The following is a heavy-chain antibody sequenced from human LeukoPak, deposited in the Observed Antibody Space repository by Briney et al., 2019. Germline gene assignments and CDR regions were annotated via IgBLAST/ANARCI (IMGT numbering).Heavy chain of an antibody. CDR2: IYYGGST. Sequence: PSETLSLTCTVFGDSVSSSNYYWAWFRQPPGKGLEWIGSIYYGGSTYYNPSLKSRVTISVDTSKNQFSLKLTSVTAADTAVYYCASSYYYDSRYAFDIWGQGTMVTVSS. V-gene: IGHV4-39*01. D-gene: IGHD3-22*01. CDR1: GDSVSSSNYY. CDR3: ASSYYYDSRYAFDI. J-gene: IGHJ3*02.